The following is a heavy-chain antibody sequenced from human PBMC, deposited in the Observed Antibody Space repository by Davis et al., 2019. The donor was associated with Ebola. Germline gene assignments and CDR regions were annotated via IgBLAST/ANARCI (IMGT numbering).Heavy chain of an antibody. CDR1: RFTFSSYA. CDR2: ISYDGSNK. CDR3: ARGWGVVVVATTASIFDY. V-gene: IGHV3-30-3*01. Sequence: GESLKISCAASRFTFSSYAMHWVRQAPGKGLEWVAVISYDGSNKYYADSVKGRFTISRDNSKNTLYLQMNSLRAEDTAVYYCARGWGVVVVATTASIFDYWGQGTLVTVSS. D-gene: IGHD2-15*01. J-gene: IGHJ4*02.